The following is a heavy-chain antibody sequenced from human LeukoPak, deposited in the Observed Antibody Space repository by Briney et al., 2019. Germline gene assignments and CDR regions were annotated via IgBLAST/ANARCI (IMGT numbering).Heavy chain of an antibody. Sequence: PSETLSLTCTVSGGSISSGSYYWSWIRQPAGKGLEWIGRIYTSGSTNYNPSLKSRVTISVDTSKNQFSLKLSSVTAADTAVYYCARGRRTVRGVLDYWGQGTLVTVSS. CDR3: ARGRRTVRGVLDY. J-gene: IGHJ4*02. D-gene: IGHD3-10*01. V-gene: IGHV4-61*02. CDR1: GGSISSGSYY. CDR2: IYTSGST.